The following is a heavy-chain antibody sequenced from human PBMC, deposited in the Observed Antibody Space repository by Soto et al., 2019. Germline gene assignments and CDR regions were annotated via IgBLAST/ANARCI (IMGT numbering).Heavy chain of an antibody. J-gene: IGHJ4*02. Sequence: SETLSLTCTVSGGSISSSSYYWGWIRQPPGKGLEWIGSIYYSGSTYYNPSLKSRVTISVDTSKNQFSLKLSSVTAADTAVYYCASALLWFGESPPYLSYLDYWGQGTLVTVSS. CDR1: GGSISSSSYY. V-gene: IGHV4-39*01. CDR2: IYYSGST. D-gene: IGHD3-10*01. CDR3: ASALLWFGESPPYLSYLDY.